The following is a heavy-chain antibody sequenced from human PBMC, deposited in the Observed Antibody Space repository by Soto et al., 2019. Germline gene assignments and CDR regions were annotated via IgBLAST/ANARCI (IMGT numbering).Heavy chain of an antibody. J-gene: IGHJ4*02. Sequence: GGSLRLSCEASGFKFGDFYMSWIRQVPGKGLEWVSYTTTTGRTIYYADSVKGRFTVSRDNAKNSLYLQMNNLRAEDTAVYFCAGSYGLIWGQGPMVTV. CDR3: AGSYGLI. D-gene: IGHD3-16*01. CDR2: TTTTGRTI. V-gene: IGHV3-11*01. CDR1: GFKFGDFY.